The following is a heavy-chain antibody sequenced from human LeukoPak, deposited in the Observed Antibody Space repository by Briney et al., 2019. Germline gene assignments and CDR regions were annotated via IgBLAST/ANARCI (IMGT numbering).Heavy chain of an antibody. CDR3: ARIGYSSTFDY. CDR2: INANTGGT. V-gene: IGHV1-2*02. D-gene: IGHD6-13*01. J-gene: IGHJ4*02. Sequence: ASVKVSCKASGYTFTGYYIHWVRQAPGQGLEWMGWINANTGGTNYAQKFQGKFTMTRDTSITTVYMELSRLAFDDTAVYFCARIGYSSTFDYWGQGTLVTVSS. CDR1: GYTFTGYY.